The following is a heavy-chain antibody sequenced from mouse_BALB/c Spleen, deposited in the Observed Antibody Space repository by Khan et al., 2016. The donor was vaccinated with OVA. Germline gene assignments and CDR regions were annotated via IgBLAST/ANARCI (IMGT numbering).Heavy chain of an antibody. D-gene: IGHD2-10*01. CDR1: GDSITSGY. Sequence: VQLKESGPSLVKPSQTQSLTCSVTGDSITSGYWNWIRKFPGNKVEYMGYISYSGNTYYNPSLKSRISITRDTSKNQHYLQLNSVTTEDTATYYCAGTSYYGNYYFDYWGLGTTLTVSS. V-gene: IGHV3-8*02. CDR3: AGTSYYGNYYFDY. CDR2: ISYSGNT. J-gene: IGHJ2*01.